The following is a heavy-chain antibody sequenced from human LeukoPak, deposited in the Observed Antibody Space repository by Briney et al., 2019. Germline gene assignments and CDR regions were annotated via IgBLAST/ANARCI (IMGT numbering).Heavy chain of an antibody. CDR1: GYSISSGYY. D-gene: IGHD2-15*01. Sequence: SETLSLTCTVSGYSISSGYYWGWIRQPPGKGLEWIGSIYHSGSTYYNPSLKSRVTISVDTSKNQSSLKLSSVTAADTAVYYCARVVNCSGGSCYTPDYYMDVWGKGTTVTVSS. CDR3: ARVVNCSGGSCYTPDYYMDV. J-gene: IGHJ6*03. V-gene: IGHV4-38-2*02. CDR2: IYHSGST.